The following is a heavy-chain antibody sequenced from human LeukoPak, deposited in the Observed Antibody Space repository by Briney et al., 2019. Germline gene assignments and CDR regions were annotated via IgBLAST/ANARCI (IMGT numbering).Heavy chain of an antibody. J-gene: IGHJ4*02. CDR3: ARGDSWIYFDY. CDR2: IYYSGST. Sequence: SCKASGYTFTSYGISWIRQPPGKGLEWIGYIYYSGSTNYNPSPKSRVTISVDTSKNQFSLKMSSVTAADTAVYYCARGDSWIYFDYWGQVTLVTVSS. CDR1: GYTFTSYG. V-gene: IGHV4-59*08. D-gene: IGHD1-20*01.